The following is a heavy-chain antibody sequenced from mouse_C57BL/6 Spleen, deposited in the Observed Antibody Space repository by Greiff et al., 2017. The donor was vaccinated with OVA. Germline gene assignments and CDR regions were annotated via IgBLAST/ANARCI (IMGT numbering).Heavy chain of an antibody. V-gene: IGHV1-22*01. D-gene: IGHD2-1*01. CDR1: GYTFTDYN. CDR3: ARSTYYAMDY. Sequence: VQLQQAGPELVKPGASVKMSCKASGYTFTDYNMPWVKQSHGKSLEWIGYINPNNGGTSYNQKFKGKATLTVNKSSSTAYMELRSLTSEDSAVYYCARSTYYAMDYWGQGTSVTVSA. CDR2: INPNNGGT. J-gene: IGHJ4*01.